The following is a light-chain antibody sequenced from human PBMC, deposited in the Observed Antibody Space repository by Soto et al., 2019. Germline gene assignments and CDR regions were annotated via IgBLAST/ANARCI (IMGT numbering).Light chain of an antibody. V-gene: IGKV3-15*01. CDR2: RAS. CDR1: QSLSGN. J-gene: IGKJ1*01. CDR3: QQYSNCPPWT. Sequence: EIVMTQSPATLAVSPGDTATLSCRASQSLSGNLAWYQQKPGQAPRLLIFRASTRATGVPARFSGRGSGTDFTLTISGLQSEDFAVYYCQQYSNCPPWTFGPGTKVEIK.